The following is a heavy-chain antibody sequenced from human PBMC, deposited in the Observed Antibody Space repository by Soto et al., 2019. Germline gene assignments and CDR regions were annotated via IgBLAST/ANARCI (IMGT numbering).Heavy chain of an antibody. CDR2: IYYSGST. CDR3: ASLSPRHEFDY. V-gene: IGHV4-31*03. CDR1: GGSISSGGYY. Sequence: QVQLQESGPGLVKPSQTLSLTCTVSGGSISSGGYYWSWIRQHPGKGLEWIGYIYYSGSTYYNPSLKSRVTLSVDTSKTHFSLKLSSVTAAGTAVYYCASLSPRHEFDYWGQGSLVTVSS. D-gene: IGHD6-6*01. J-gene: IGHJ4*02.